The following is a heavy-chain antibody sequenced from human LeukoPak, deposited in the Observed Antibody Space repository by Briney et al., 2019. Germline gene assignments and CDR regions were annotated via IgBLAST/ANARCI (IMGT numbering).Heavy chain of an antibody. CDR3: VSQQLAPP. Sequence: PGGSLRLSCAASGFAFSNYWMSWVRQAPGKELEWVANIKEDGSIEDYVDSVKGRFTVSRDNAKNSLYLQMNSLRVEDTAVYYCVSQQLAPPWGQGTLVTVSS. CDR2: IKEDGSIE. CDR1: GFAFSNYW. D-gene: IGHD5-24*01. V-gene: IGHV3-7*01. J-gene: IGHJ5*02.